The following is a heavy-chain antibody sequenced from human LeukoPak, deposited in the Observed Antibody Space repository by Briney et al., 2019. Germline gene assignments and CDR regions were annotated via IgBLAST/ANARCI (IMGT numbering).Heavy chain of an antibody. J-gene: IGHJ4*02. CDR2: ISDTGRRT. Sequence: GGSLRLSCAASGFTFSDYAMTWVRQAAGKGLEWVSSISDTGRRTYYTDSVKGRFTISRDDSKKAVYLEMSTLRVEDTAIYFCGRHDSFIPFWGQGTLVTVSS. D-gene: IGHD3-16*02. CDR3: GRHDSFIPF. V-gene: IGHV3-23*01. CDR1: GFTFSDYA.